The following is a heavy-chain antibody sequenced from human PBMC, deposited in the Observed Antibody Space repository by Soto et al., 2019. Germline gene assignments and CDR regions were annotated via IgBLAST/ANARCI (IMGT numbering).Heavy chain of an antibody. CDR3: ARRRYSSSWYYYNYYGIDV. CDR2: INHSGST. Sequence: SETLSLTGAVYGGSFSGYYWRWIRKHPGKGLEWIGEINHSGSTNYNPSLKSQVTISVDTSKNQSSLNLSSVSDADTDVYYCARRRYSSSWYYYNYYGIDVWGKETTVTVSS. D-gene: IGHD6-13*01. J-gene: IGHJ6*04. V-gene: IGHV4-34*01. CDR1: GGSFSGYY.